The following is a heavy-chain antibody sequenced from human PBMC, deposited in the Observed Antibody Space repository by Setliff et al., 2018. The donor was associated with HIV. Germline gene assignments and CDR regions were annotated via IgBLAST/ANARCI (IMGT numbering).Heavy chain of an antibody. Sequence: ASVKVSCKISGFLMTAYGINWVRQAPGQGPEWMGWFTSYNNKADFAPKFQGRVTLTTDTFTSTAYMELRSLRSDDTAVYYCARGGDPPYYFLGMDVWGQGTSVTVYS. D-gene: IGHD2-21*02. CDR1: GFLMTAYG. CDR3: ARGGDPPYYFLGMDV. J-gene: IGHJ6*02. CDR2: FTSYNNKA. V-gene: IGHV1-18*01.